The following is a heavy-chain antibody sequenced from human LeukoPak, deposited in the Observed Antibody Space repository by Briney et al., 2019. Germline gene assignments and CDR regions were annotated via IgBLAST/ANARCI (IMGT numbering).Heavy chain of an antibody. V-gene: IGHV3-23*01. Sequence: GGSLRLSCAASGFTFSIYAMSWVRQAPGKGLEWVSAISGSGGSTYYADSVKGRFTISRDNSKKTLYLQMNSLRAEDTAVYYCATARYYDFWSGYYGMDVWGKGTTVTVSS. CDR2: ISGSGGST. CDR3: ATARYYDFWSGYYGMDV. CDR1: GFTFSIYA. D-gene: IGHD3-3*01. J-gene: IGHJ6*04.